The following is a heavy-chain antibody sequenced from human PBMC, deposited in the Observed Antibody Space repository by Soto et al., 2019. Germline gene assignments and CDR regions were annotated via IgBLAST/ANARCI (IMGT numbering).Heavy chain of an antibody. CDR2: ISYDGSNK. Sequence: QVQLVESGGGVVQPGRSLRLSCAASGFTFSNYAMHWVRQAPGKGLEWVAVISYDGSNKYYADSVKGRFTISRDNSKNTLYLQMNSLRAEDTAVYYCARGIPMVRGLIIEYFDYWGQGALVTVSS. J-gene: IGHJ4*02. CDR3: ARGIPMVRGLIIEYFDY. V-gene: IGHV3-30-3*01. D-gene: IGHD3-10*01. CDR1: GFTFSNYA.